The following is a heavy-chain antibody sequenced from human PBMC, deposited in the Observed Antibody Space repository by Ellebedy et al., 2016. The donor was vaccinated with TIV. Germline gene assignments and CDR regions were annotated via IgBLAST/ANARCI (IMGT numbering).Heavy chain of an antibody. CDR1: GGSFSGYS. CDR2: TSHNGNT. V-gene: IGHV4-34*01. D-gene: IGHD6-6*01. CDR3: ARVRPINLLYSSSSYWFGP. Sequence: SETLSLTXAVYGGSFSGYSWSWIRQPPGRGLEWIGETSHNGNTNYKPSLKSRVTISVDTSRNQFTLNLTSVTAADTAVYYCARVRPINLLYSSSSYWFGPWGQGTLVTVSS. J-gene: IGHJ5*02.